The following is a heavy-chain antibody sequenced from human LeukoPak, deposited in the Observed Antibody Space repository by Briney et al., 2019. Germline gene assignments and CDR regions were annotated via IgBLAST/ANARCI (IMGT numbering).Heavy chain of an antibody. J-gene: IGHJ4*02. Sequence: GGSLRLSCAASGFTFSSYLMSWVRQAPGKGLEWVANIKQDGSEKYYVDSVKGRFTISRDKAKNSLYLQMNSLRAEDTAVYYCASRSSVAGTGPGWGQGTLVTVSS. CDR2: IKQDGSEK. V-gene: IGHV3-7*01. CDR3: ASRSSVAGTGPG. CDR1: GFTFSSYL. D-gene: IGHD6-13*01.